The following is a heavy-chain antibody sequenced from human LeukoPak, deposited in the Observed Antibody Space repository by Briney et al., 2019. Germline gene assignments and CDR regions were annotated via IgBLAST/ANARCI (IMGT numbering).Heavy chain of an antibody. CDR2: ITRDSGTI. J-gene: IGHJ4*02. CDR1: GFTFEDYT. D-gene: IGHD4-17*01. CDR3: AKDRTVSSFDY. Sequence: GGSLRLSCVTSGFTFEDYTMHWVRQRPGKGLEWVSHITRDSGTIDYADSVKGRFTISRDNSKNTLYLQMNSLRAEDTAVYYCAKDRTVSSFDYWGQGTLVIVSS. V-gene: IGHV3-9*01.